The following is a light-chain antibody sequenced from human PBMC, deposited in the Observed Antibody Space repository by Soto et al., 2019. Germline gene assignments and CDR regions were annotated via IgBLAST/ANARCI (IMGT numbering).Light chain of an antibody. J-gene: IGLJ1*01. V-gene: IGLV1-40*01. CDR2: ANN. CDR3: QSYDSSLSAYV. Sequence: AVLRQPRSVCGAPGQRVTISCTGSSSNIGAHYDVHWYQQLPGTAPKLLIYANNNRPSGVPDRFSGSKSGTSASLAITGLQAEDEADYYCQSYDSSLSAYVFGTGTKVTVL. CDR1: SSNIGAHYD.